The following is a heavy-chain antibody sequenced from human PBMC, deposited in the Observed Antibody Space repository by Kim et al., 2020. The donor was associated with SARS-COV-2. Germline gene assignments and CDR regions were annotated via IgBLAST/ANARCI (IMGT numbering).Heavy chain of an antibody. V-gene: IGHV7-4-1*02. D-gene: IGHD3-22*01. J-gene: IGHJ5*02. CDR3: ARDYYDSSGYYPGWFDP. CDR2: INTNTGNP. Sequence: ASVKVSCKASGYTFTSYAMNWVRQAPGQGLEWMGWINTNTGNPTYAQGFTGRFVFSLDTSVSTAYLQISSLKAEDTAVYYCARDYYDSSGYYPGWFDPWGQGTLVTVSS. CDR1: GYTFTSYA.